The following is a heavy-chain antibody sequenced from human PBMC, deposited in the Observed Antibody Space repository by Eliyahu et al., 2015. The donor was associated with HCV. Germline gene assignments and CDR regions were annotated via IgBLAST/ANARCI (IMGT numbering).Heavy chain of an antibody. D-gene: IGHD5-24*01. J-gene: IGHJ4*02. CDR2: IYSGGST. CDR1: GFTVSSNY. Sequence: EVQLVESGGGLIQPGGSLRLSCAASGFTVSSNYMSWVRQAPGKGLEWVSVIYSGGSTYYADSVKGRFTISRDNSKNTLYLQMNSLRAEDTAVYYCASTKRRWLQPIDYWGQGTLVTVSS. CDR3: ASTKRRWLQPIDY. V-gene: IGHV3-53*01.